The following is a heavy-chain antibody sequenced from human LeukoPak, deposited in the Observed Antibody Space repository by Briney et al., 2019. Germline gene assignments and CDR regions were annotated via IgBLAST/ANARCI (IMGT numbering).Heavy chain of an antibody. Sequence: SETLSLTCTVSGGSIFSHYWNWIRQPPGKGLEWIGYIYPNGITSYNPSLRSRGTISIATSKNQFSLRLRSVTAADTAIYYCARRAYYDTSGYYPTSGYFDLWGRGTLVTVSS. CDR3: ARRAYYDTSGYYPTSGYFDL. J-gene: IGHJ2*01. CDR2: IYPNGIT. D-gene: IGHD3-22*01. CDR1: GGSIFSHY. V-gene: IGHV4-4*08.